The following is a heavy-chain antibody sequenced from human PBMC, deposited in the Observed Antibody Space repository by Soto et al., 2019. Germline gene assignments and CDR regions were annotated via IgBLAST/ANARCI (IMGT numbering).Heavy chain of an antibody. CDR2: IIPILGIA. J-gene: IGHJ4*02. CDR3: ARGYYYGSGSYLSSFDY. CDR1: GGTFSSYT. Sequence: QVQLVRSGAEVKKPGSSVKVSCKASGGTFSSYTISWVRQAPGQGLEWMGRIIPILGIANYAQKFQGRVTITADKSTSTAYMELSSLRSEDTAVYYCARGYYYGSGSYLSSFDYWGQGTLVTVSS. V-gene: IGHV1-69*02. D-gene: IGHD3-10*01.